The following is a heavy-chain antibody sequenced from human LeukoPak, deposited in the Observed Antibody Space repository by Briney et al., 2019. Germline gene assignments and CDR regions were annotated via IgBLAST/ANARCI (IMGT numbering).Heavy chain of an antibody. D-gene: IGHD2-2*01. V-gene: IGHV1-24*01. Sequence: ASVKVSCKVSGYTLTELSMHWVRQAPGKGLEWMGGFDPEDGETIYAQKFQGRVTMTEDTSTDTAYMELSSLRSEDTAVYYCAGYCSSTSCYHSEGYYYGMDVWGQGTTVTVSS. CDR1: GYTLTELS. J-gene: IGHJ6*02. CDR2: FDPEDGET. CDR3: AGYCSSTSCYHSEGYYYGMDV.